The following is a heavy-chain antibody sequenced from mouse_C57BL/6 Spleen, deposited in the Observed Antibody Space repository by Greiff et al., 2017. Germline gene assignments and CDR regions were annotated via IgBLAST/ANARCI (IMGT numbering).Heavy chain of an antibody. Sequence: VQLQQSVAELVRPGASVKLSCTASGFTIKNTYMHWVKQRPEQGLEWIGRIDPANGNTKYAPKFQGKATITADTSSNTAYMQLSSLTSEDTASYCCARRQLRSYAMDYWGQGTSVTVSS. CDR3: ARRQLRSYAMDY. CDR1: GFTIKNTY. D-gene: IGHD3-2*02. CDR2: IDPANGNT. J-gene: IGHJ4*01. V-gene: IGHV14-3*01.